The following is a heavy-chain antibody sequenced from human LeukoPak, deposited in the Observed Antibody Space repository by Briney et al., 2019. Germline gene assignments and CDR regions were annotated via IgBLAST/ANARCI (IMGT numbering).Heavy chain of an antibody. CDR2: IRYDGSNK. V-gene: IGHV3-30*02. Sequence: GGSLRLSCAASGFTFSSYGMHWVRQAPGKGLEWVAFIRYDGSNKYYADSVKGRFTISRDNSKNTLYLQMNSLRAEDTAVYYCAKDRKRVGARALYYFDYWGQGTLVTVSS. CDR1: GFTFSSYG. D-gene: IGHD1-26*01. CDR3: AKDRKRVGARALYYFDY. J-gene: IGHJ4*02.